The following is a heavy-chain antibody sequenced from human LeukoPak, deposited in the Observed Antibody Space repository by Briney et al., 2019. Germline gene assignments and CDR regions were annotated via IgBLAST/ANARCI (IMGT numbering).Heavy chain of an antibody. CDR3: ARQQLTHFDF. CDR2: INSNNGGT. J-gene: IGHJ4*02. Sequence: VASVKVSCKASGYTFTAYYMHWVRQAPGQGLEWMGWINSNNGGTKYAQKFRDRVTMTGDTSISTAYMELSSLRSDDTAVYYCARQQLTHFDFWGQGTLVSVSS. V-gene: IGHV1-2*02. D-gene: IGHD6-13*01. CDR1: GYTFTAYY.